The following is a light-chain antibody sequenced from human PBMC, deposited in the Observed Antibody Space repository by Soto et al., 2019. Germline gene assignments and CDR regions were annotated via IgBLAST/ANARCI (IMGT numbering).Light chain of an antibody. J-gene: IGLJ1*01. CDR2: EDS. CDR3: CSYASSSSV. Sequence: QSALTQPASVSGSPGQSITISCTGTSSDVEYYNLVSWYQQHPGKAPILVIYEDSKRPSRVSNRFSGSKSGNTASLTISGLQAEDEADYYCCSYASSSSVFGTGTKLTVL. CDR1: SSDVEYYNL. V-gene: IGLV2-23*02.